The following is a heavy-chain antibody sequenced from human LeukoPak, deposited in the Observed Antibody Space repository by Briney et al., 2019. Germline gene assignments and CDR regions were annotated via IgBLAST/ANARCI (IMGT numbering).Heavy chain of an antibody. CDR2: IIPIFGTA. J-gene: IGHJ4*02. CDR3: ARERRGGSYFTEKRLDY. D-gene: IGHD1-26*01. V-gene: IGHV1-69*01. Sequence: GSSVKVSCKASGGTFSSYAISWVRQAPGQGLGWMGGIIPIFGTANYAQKFQGRVTITADESTSTAYMELSSLRSEDTAVYYCARERRGGSYFTEKRLDYWGQGTLVTVSS. CDR1: GGTFSSYA.